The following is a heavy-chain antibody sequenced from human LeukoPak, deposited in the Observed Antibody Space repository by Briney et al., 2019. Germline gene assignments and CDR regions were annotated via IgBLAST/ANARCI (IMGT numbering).Heavy chain of an antibody. J-gene: IGHJ6*03. CDR3: ARAGSSGSYYYYMDV. CDR2: MNPNSGNT. CDR1: GYTFTSYD. Sequence: ASVKVSCKASGYTFTSYDINWARQATGQGLEWMGWMNPNSGNTGYAQKFQGRVTMTRNTSIRTAYMELSSLRSEDTAVYYCARAGSSGSYYYYMDVWGKGTTVTVSS. D-gene: IGHD3-10*01. V-gene: IGHV1-8*01.